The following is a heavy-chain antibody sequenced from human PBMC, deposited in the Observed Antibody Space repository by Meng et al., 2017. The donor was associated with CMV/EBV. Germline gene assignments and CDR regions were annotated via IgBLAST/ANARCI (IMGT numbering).Heavy chain of an antibody. CDR2: INHSGST. Sequence: QVQLPQGGAGLLKPSETLSLTCAVYGGSFSGYYWSWIRQPPGKGLEWIGEINHSGSTNYNPSLKSRVTISVDTSKNQFSLKLSSVTAADTVVYYCARVWDSGWDYWGQGTLVTVSS. J-gene: IGHJ4*02. V-gene: IGHV4-34*01. D-gene: IGHD3-22*01. CDR3: ARVWDSGWDY. CDR1: GGSFSGYY.